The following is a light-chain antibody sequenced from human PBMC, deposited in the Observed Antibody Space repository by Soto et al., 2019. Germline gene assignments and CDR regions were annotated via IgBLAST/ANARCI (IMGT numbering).Light chain of an antibody. CDR1: SSDVGGYNY. J-gene: IGLJ2*01. Sequence: QSALTQPASVSGSPGQSITISCTGTSSDVGGYNYVSWYQQHPGKAPKLMIYDVSNRPSGVSNRFSGSKSGNTASLTISGLQAXXEADYYCTSYTSSDTLLFGGGTKLTV. V-gene: IGLV2-14*03. CDR2: DVS. CDR3: TSYTSSDTLL.